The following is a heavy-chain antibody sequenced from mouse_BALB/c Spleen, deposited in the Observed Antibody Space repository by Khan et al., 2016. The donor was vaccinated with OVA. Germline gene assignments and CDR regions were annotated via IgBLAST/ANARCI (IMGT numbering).Heavy chain of an antibody. D-gene: IGHD1-1*01. CDR1: GYSFTGYF. CDR3: ARIYRSYFDY. CDR2: INPHIGET. J-gene: IGHJ2*01. V-gene: IGHV1-20*02. Sequence: VQLQQSGPELVKPGASVKISCKASGYSFTGYFMNWVMQSHGKSLEWIGRINPHIGETFYNQKFKDKATLTVDESSSPAYMELRSLASEDSAVYYCARIYRSYFDYWGQGTTLTVSS.